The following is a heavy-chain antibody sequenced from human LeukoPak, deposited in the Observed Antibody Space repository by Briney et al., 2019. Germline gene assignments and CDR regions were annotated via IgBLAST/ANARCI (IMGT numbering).Heavy chain of an antibody. J-gene: IGHJ4*02. D-gene: IGHD6-19*01. CDR1: GLTFSNYG. CDR2: IRDDGSNK. CDR3: AKGYSGWSTDY. V-gene: IGHV3-30*02. Sequence: GGSLRLSCAASGLTFSNYGMYWVRQPPGKGLEWVAFIRDDGSNKYYADSVKGRFTISRDNSKNTLYLQMNSLRAEDTAVYYCAKGYSGWSTDYWGQGTLVTVSS.